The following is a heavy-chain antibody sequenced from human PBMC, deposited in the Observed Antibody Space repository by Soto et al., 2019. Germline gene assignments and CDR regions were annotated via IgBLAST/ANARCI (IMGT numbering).Heavy chain of an antibody. J-gene: IGHJ6*03. CDR3: AREGPYCSGGSCLYYYYYMDV. D-gene: IGHD2-15*01. CDR2: IKQDGSEK. Sequence: PGGSLRLSCAASGFTFSSYWMSWVRQAPGKGLEWVANIKQDGSEKYYVDSVKGRFTISRDNAENSLYLQMNSLRAEDTAVYYCAREGPYCSGGSCLYYYYYMDVWGKGTTVTVSS. CDR1: GFTFSSYW. V-gene: IGHV3-7*01.